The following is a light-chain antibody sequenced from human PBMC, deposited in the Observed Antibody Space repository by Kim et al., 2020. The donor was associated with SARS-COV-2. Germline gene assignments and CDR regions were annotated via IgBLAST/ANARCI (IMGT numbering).Light chain of an antibody. V-gene: IGLV2-14*03. J-gene: IGLJ1*01. Sequence: QSITISCTGTSSDVGGYNYVSWYQQHPGKAPKLMIYDVSNRPSGVSNRFSGSKSGNTASLTISGLQAEDEADYYCSSYTSSSTLYVFGTGPRSPS. CDR1: SSDVGGYNY. CDR3: SSYTSSSTLYV. CDR2: DVS.